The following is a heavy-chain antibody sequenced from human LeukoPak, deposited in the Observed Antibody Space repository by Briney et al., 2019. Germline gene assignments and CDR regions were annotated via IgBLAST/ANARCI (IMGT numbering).Heavy chain of an antibody. J-gene: IGHJ6*02. CDR3: ARRPYHYHGLDV. CDR1: GDSLNIYY. CDR2: FFYTGTS. Sequence: SETLSLTCSVSGDSLNIYYWNWIRQSPGKGLEWIGYFFYTGTSSYNPSLKSRVNMSVDTSKNLVSLTLRSVTAADTAVYYCARRPYHYHGLDVWGPGTTVIVSS. V-gene: IGHV4-59*08.